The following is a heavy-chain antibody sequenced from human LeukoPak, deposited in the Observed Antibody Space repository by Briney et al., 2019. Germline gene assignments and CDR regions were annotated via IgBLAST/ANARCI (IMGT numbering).Heavy chain of an antibody. Sequence: GESLRLSCAASGFTFSSYWMSWVRQAPGKGLEWVANIKEDGSGKYYVDSVKGRFTISRDNAKNSLYLQMNSLRAEDTAVYYCASQYYYGSGYSPPAYYYYGMDVWGQGTTVTVSS. CDR1: GFTFSSYW. D-gene: IGHD3-10*01. J-gene: IGHJ6*02. CDR2: IKEDGSGK. CDR3: ASQYYYGSGYSPPAYYYYGMDV. V-gene: IGHV3-7*01.